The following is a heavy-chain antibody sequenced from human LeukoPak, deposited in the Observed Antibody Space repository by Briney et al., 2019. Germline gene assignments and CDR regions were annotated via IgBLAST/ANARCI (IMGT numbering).Heavy chain of an antibody. D-gene: IGHD3-3*01. CDR3: ARGPSRSGVFYAFDI. V-gene: IGHV3-21*01. Sequence: GGSLRLSCAASGFTFSSYSMNWVRQAPGKGLEWVSSISSSSSYIYYADSVKGRFTISRDNAKNSLHLQMNSLRAEDTAVYYCARGPSRSGVFYAFDIWGQGTMVTVSS. CDR1: GFTFSSYS. CDR2: ISSSSSYI. J-gene: IGHJ3*02.